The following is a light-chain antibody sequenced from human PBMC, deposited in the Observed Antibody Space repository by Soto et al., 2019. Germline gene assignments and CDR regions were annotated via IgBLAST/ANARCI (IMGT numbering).Light chain of an antibody. CDR2: DAS. CDR1: QSVSSY. CDR3: QQRTNWPRT. J-gene: IGKJ1*01. Sequence: EIVLTQSPAPLFLSPGERATLSCRASQSVSSYLAWYQQKPGQAPRLLIYDASNRATGIPARFSGSGSGTDFTLTISSLEPEDFAVYYCQQRTNWPRTFGQGTKVEIK. V-gene: IGKV3-11*01.